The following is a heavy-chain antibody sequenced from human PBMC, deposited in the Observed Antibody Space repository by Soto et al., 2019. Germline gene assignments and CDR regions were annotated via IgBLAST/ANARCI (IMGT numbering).Heavy chain of an antibody. CDR1: GDTFTSYP. CDR2: IDAGNGNT. D-gene: IGHD5-18*01. J-gene: IGHJ6*01. CDR3: ARAGYSYASHYYGMDV. Sequence: ASVKVSCKASGDTFTSYPTHWVRQAPGQRLEWMGWIDAGNGNTKYSQKFRGRVTFTTDTSASTAYMDLSSLRSEDTAVYYCARAGYSYASHYYGMDVWGQGTTVT. V-gene: IGHV1-3*01.